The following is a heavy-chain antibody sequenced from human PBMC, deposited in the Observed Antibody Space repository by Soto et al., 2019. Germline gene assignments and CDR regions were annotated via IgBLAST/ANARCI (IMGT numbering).Heavy chain of an antibody. J-gene: IGHJ4*02. CDR1: GYSFTDYK. V-gene: IGHV1-2*04. Sequence: ASVKVSCKTSGYSFTDYKLHWVRQAPGQGLEWMGWVDPNGGGSNSAQKFQGSVTMTWDTSITTAYLDLTRLTTNATATYFCATWVDYGDFEGFDFWGQGTLVTVSS. D-gene: IGHD4-17*01. CDR3: ATWVDYGDFEGFDF. CDR2: VDPNGGGS.